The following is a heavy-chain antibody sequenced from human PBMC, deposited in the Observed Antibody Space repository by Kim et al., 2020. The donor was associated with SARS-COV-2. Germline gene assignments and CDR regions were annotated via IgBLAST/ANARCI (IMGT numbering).Heavy chain of an antibody. J-gene: IGHJ3*02. CDR1: GGTFSSYA. V-gene: IGHV1-69*13. CDR3: ARGGGNGGNSVLGAFDI. CDR2: IIPIFGTA. Sequence: SVKVSCKSSGGTFSSYAISWVRQAPGQGLEWMGGIIPIFGTANYAQKFQGRVTITADESTSTAYMELSSLRSEDTAVYYCARGGGNGGNSVLGAFDIWGQGTMVTVSS. D-gene: IGHD2-21*02.